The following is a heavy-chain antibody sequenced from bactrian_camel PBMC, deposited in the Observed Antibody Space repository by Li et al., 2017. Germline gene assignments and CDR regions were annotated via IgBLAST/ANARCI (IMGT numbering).Heavy chain of an antibody. Sequence: VQLVESGGGSVQAGGSLRLSCAPSGYYYVSPCMAWFRQRPGKEPEAVATLDSSGGSRSADSVKGRVTISFDTARNTLKLQMNNLKPEDTGRYYCAAGCRTALKADYEHDYRVLGQGTQVTVS. CDR2: LDSSGGS. V-gene: IGHV3S53*01. CDR1: GYYYVSPC. J-gene: IGHJ4*01. D-gene: IGHD5*01.